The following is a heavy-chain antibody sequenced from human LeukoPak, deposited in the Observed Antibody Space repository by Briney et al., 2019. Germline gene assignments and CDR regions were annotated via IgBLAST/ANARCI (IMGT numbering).Heavy chain of an antibody. CDR3: ARLTYYDYVWGSYRQKYFDY. Sequence: PSETLSLTCAVYGGSFSGYYWSWIRQPPGKGLEWIGEINRSGSTNYNPSLKSRVTISVDTSKNQFSLKLSSVTAADTAVYYCARLTYYDYVWGSYRQKYFDYWGQGTLVTVSS. J-gene: IGHJ4*02. V-gene: IGHV4-34*01. D-gene: IGHD3-16*02. CDR1: GGSFSGYY. CDR2: INRSGST.